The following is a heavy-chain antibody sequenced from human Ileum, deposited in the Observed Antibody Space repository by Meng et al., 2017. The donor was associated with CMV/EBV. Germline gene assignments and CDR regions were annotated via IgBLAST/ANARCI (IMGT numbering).Heavy chain of an antibody. V-gene: IGHV4-4*07. CDR3: ARESQQLYRTLDY. CDR2: IYTSGST. Sequence: PGLCKPSGTRPLRAPVSGGPISSDYWRWCRQPAGKGLQWVGRIYTSGSTNYNPSLKSRVTMSVDTSKNQFSLNLSSVTAADTAVYYCARESQQLYRTLDYWGQGTLVTVSS. D-gene: IGHD3-16*02. CDR1: GGPISSDY. J-gene: IGHJ4*02.